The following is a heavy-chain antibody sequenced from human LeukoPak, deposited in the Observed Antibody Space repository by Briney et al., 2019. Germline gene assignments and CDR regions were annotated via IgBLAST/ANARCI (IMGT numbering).Heavy chain of an antibody. D-gene: IGHD3-10*01. J-gene: IGHJ5*02. Sequence: ASVTVSFKSSGYTFTCYYMHLVRQAPAPGLELMGWINPNSGGTNYAQKFQGRVTMTRETSISTAYMELSRLRSEDTAVYYCARGFHGGYNWFDPWGQGTLVTVSS. V-gene: IGHV1-2*02. CDR2: INPNSGGT. CDR1: GYTFTCYY. CDR3: ARGFHGGYNWFDP.